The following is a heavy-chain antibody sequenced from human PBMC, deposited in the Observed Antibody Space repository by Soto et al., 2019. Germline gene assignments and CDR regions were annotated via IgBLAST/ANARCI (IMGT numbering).Heavy chain of an antibody. V-gene: IGHV1-58*01. D-gene: IGHD2-15*01. CDR2: IVVGSGNT. Sequence: QMQLVQSGPEVKKPGTSVKVSCKASGFTFTSSAVQWVRQARGQRLEWIGWIVVGSGNTNYAQKFQERVTMTRDMSTSTAYMELSSLRSEDTAVYYCAAEGPIHCSGGSCYSGPGGVNGMDVWGQGTTVTVSS. CDR3: AAEGPIHCSGGSCYSGPGGVNGMDV. CDR1: GFTFTSSA. J-gene: IGHJ6*02.